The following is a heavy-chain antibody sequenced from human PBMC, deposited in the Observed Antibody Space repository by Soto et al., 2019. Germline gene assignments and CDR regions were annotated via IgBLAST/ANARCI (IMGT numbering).Heavy chain of an antibody. Sequence: EVQLVESGGGLVQPGGSLRLSCAASGVTFSSYGMNWVRQAPGKGLEWVSYISSSSSTIYYADSVKGRFTISRDNAKNSLYLQLNSLRDEDTAVYYCARVHYDILTGYASFSFDYWGQGPLVTVSA. J-gene: IGHJ4*02. CDR2: ISSSSSTI. D-gene: IGHD3-9*01. CDR1: GVTFSSYG. CDR3: ARVHYDILTGYASFSFDY. V-gene: IGHV3-48*02.